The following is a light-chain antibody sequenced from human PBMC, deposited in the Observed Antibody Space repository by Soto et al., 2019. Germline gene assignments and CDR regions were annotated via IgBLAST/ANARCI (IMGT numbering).Light chain of an antibody. V-gene: IGKV1-5*03. CDR2: KAS. J-gene: IGKJ4*01. CDR3: QQYNSYPLT. Sequence: DIQMTQSPSILSASVGDRVTITCRASQSIGSWLAWYQQKPGQAPNLLIYKASNLESGVPSRFSGSGSGTEFTLTISSLQPDDFATYYCQQYNSYPLTFGRGTKVEIK. CDR1: QSIGSW.